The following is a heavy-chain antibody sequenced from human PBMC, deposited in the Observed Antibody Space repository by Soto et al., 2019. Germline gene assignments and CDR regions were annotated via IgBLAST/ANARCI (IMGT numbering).Heavy chain of an antibody. V-gene: IGHV3-30*18. J-gene: IGHJ4*02. CDR3: AKDGADTGTYNFDY. D-gene: IGHD1-26*01. CDR1: GFTFSNYG. CDR2: ISNDGSNK. Sequence: QVQLVESGGGVVQPGMPLSLSCAASGFTFSNYGMHWVRQAPGKGLEWVTLISNDGSNKIYADSVKGRFTISRDNSKNTLYLQMTSLKTEDTAVYYCAKDGADTGTYNFDYWGQGTLVTVSS.